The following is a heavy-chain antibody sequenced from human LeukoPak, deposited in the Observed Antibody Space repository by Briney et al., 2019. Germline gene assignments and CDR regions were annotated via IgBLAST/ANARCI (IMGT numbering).Heavy chain of an antibody. CDR1: GYTFTSYY. Sequence: ASVKVSCKASGYTFTSYYMHWVRQAPGQGLEWMGIINPSGGSTSYAQKFQGRVTMTRDTSTSTVYMELSSLRSEDTAVYYCAREKKILTGYYPYYFGYWGQGTLVTVSS. CDR2: INPSGGST. CDR3: AREKKILTGYYPYYFGY. J-gene: IGHJ4*02. V-gene: IGHV1-46*01. D-gene: IGHD3-9*01.